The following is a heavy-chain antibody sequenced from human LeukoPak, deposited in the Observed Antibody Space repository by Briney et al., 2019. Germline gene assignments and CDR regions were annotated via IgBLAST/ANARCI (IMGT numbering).Heavy chain of an antibody. CDR2: IIPIFGTA. CDR1: GGTFSSYA. V-gene: IGHV1-69*05. D-gene: IGHD5-12*01. J-gene: IGHJ6*03. Sequence: LVKVSCKASGGTFSSYAISWVRQAPGQGLEWMGWIIPIFGTANYAQKFQGRVTITTDESTSTAYMELSSLRSEDTAVYYCASSSTSGYDHYYYYSYMDVWGKGTTVTVSS. CDR3: ASSSTSGYDHYYYYSYMDV.